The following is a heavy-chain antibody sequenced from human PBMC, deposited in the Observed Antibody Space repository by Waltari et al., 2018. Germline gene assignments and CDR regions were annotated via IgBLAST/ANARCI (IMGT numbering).Heavy chain of an antibody. Sequence: EVQLVESGGGLVQPGRSLRLSCTASGFTFGDYAMSWVRQAPGKGLEWVGFIRSKAYGGTTEYAASVKGRFTISRDESKSIAYLQMNSLKTEDTAVYYCTQSVYCSSTSCTDYYYYYYMDVWGKGTTVTVSS. CDR3: TQSVYCSSTSCTDYYYYYYMDV. CDR2: IRSKAYGGTT. V-gene: IGHV3-49*04. D-gene: IGHD2-2*01. CDR1: GFTFGDYA. J-gene: IGHJ6*03.